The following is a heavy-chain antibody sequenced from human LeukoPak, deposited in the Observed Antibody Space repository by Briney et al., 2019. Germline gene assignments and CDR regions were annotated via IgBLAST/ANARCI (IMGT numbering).Heavy chain of an antibody. J-gene: IGHJ4*02. CDR1: GGSISSYY. V-gene: IGHV4-59*12. CDR3: AREGWNTAMPPDY. D-gene: IGHD5-18*01. Sequence: SETLSLTCTVSGGSISSYYWSWIRQPPGKGLEWIGYIYYSGSTNYNPSLKSRVTISVGTSKNQFSLKLSSVTAADTAVYYCAREGWNTAMPPDYWGQGTLVTVSS. CDR2: IYYSGST.